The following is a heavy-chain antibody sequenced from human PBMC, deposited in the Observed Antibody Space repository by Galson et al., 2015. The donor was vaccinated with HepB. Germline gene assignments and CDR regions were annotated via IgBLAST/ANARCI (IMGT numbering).Heavy chain of an antibody. Sequence: SLRLSCAASGFRFKHAWMNWVRQAPGKGLEWVGHIKSKADGGTTDYAAPVKGRFTISRDDSRDKVYLEMNSLKTDDTAVYYCTTGHGSDFLTGYQYYFYGMDVWGQGTTVTVSS. J-gene: IGHJ6*02. CDR3: TTGHGSDFLTGYQYYFYGMDV. CDR1: GFRFKHAW. D-gene: IGHD3-9*01. V-gene: IGHV3-15*07. CDR2: IKSKADGGTT.